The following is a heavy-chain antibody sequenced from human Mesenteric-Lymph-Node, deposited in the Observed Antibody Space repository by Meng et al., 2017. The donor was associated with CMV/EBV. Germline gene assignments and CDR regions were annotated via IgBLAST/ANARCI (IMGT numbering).Heavy chain of an antibody. V-gene: IGHV3-48*03. CDR2: ISQSGSTI. Sequence: GESLKISCAASGFTFSSHEMNWVRQAPGKGLEWVSYISQSGSTIYYADAVKGRFTISRDNAKNTLYLQMNSLRAEDTAVYYCARTQTGDNFDYWGQGTLVTVSS. CDR1: GFTFSSHE. CDR3: ARTQTGDNFDY. J-gene: IGHJ4*02. D-gene: IGHD7-27*01.